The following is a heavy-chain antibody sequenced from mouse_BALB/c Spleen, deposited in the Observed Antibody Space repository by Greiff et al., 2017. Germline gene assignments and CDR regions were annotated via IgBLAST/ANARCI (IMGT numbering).Heavy chain of an antibody. CDR1: GFTFSDYG. D-gene: IGHD1-2*01. V-gene: IGHV5-15*02. CDR3: ARGYGYYYFDY. Sequence: DVKLVESGGGLVQPGGSRKLSCAASGFTFSDYGMAWVRQAPGKGPEWVAFISNLAYSIYYADTVTGRFTISRENAKNTLYLEMSSLRSEDAAMYYCARGYGYYYFDYWGQGTTLTVSS. CDR2: ISNLAYSI. J-gene: IGHJ2*01.